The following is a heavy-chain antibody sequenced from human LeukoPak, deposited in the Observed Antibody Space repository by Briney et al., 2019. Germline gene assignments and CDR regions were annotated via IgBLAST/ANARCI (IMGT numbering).Heavy chain of an antibody. CDR1: GYTFTSYD. CDR3: ARVVVAGPRAFGY. Sequence: ASVKVSCKASGYTFTSYDINWVRQATGQGLEWMGWMNPNSGNTGYAQKIQGRVTLTRNTSISTAYMELSSLRSEDTAVYYCARVVVAGPRAFGYWGQGTLVTVSS. CDR2: MNPNSGNT. J-gene: IGHJ4*02. D-gene: IGHD6-19*01. V-gene: IGHV1-8*01.